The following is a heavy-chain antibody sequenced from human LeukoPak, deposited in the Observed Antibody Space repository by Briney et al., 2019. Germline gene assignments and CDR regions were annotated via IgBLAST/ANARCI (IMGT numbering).Heavy chain of an antibody. CDR1: GFTFSSYA. V-gene: IGHV3-23*01. D-gene: IGHD2-15*01. J-gene: IGHJ4*02. CDR3: AKAPVTTCSGAYCYPFDY. CDR2: ISNSDGNT. Sequence: GGSLRLSCAASGFTFSSYAMSWVRQAPGKGLEWVSTISNSDGNTYHADSVKGRFTISRDSYKNTLYLQMNSLRAEDAAVYYCAKAPVTTCSGAYCYPFDYWGQGTLVTVSS.